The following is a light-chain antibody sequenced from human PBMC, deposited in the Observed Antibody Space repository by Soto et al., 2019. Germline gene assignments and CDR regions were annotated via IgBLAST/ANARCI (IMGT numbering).Light chain of an antibody. Sequence: QTVVTQEPSFSVSPGGTVTLTCGLSSGSVSTGHFPSWYQQTPGQAPRTLIYGTNSRSSGVPDRFSGSILGTKAALTITGAQVDDESDYYCVLYMGGGTYVFGAGTKVTVL. CDR1: SGSVSTGHF. CDR2: GTN. J-gene: IGLJ1*01. V-gene: IGLV8-61*01. CDR3: VLYMGGGTYV.